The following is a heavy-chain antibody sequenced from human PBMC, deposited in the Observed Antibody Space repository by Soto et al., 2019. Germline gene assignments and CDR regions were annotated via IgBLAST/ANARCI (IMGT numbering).Heavy chain of an antibody. CDR3: ARGYCTTSICDPWFDP. V-gene: IGHV5-51*01. CDR2: IYPGDSGT. D-gene: IGHD2-8*01. J-gene: IGHJ5*02. Sequence: GESLKISCTGVGYSFTSYWIAWVRQMPGKGLEWMGIIYPGDSGTRYSQSFRGQVTISADKSISTVYLQWSSLEASDTAMYYCARGYCTTSICDPWFDPWGQGTLVTVSS. CDR1: GYSFTSYW.